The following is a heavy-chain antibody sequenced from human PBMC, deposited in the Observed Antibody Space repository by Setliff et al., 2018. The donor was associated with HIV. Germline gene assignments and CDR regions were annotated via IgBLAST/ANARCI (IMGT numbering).Heavy chain of an antibody. CDR3: ERLESTSTDYFDY. V-gene: IGHV4-4*02. CDR2: FHHSGST. Sequence: SETLSLTCAVSRGSISTTNWRSWVRQSPGKGLEWIGDFHHSGSTNYNPSLKSRVTMSVDKSKNQFSRKLSSVTAADTAVYYCERLESTSTDYFDYWGQGTLVTVSS. CDR1: RGSISTTNW. J-gene: IGHJ4*02.